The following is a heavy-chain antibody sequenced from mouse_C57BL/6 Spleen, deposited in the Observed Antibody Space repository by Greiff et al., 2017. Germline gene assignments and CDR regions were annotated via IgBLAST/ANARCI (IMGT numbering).Heavy chain of an antibody. J-gene: IGHJ3*01. CDR2: IYPGSGST. CDR3: ARWYYSSRYDFSY. D-gene: IGHD1-1*01. Sequence: QVQLQQPGAELVKPGASVKMSCKASGYTFTSYWITWVKQRPGQGLEWIGDIYPGSGSTNYNEKFKSKATLTVDTSSSTAYMQLSSLNSEDSAVYYCARWYYSSRYDFSYWGQGPLVTVSA. V-gene: IGHV1-55*01. CDR1: GYTFTSYW.